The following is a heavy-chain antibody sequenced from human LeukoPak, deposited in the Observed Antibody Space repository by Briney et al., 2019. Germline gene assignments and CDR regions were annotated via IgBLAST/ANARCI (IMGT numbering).Heavy chain of an antibody. J-gene: IGHJ6*02. V-gene: IGHV3-23*01. D-gene: IGHD7-27*01. CDR1: GFTFSGYW. CDR3: ARELGNYYYYYGMDV. Sequence: PGGSLRLSCADSGFTFSGYWMNWVRQAPGKGLEWVSGISGSGGSTYYADSVKGRFTISRVNSKNTLYLQMNSLRAEDTAVYYCARELGNYYYYYGMDVWGQGTTVTVSS. CDR2: ISGSGGST.